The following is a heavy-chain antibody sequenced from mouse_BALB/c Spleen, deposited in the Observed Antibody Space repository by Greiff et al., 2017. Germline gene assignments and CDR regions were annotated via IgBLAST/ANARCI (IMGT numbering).Heavy chain of an antibody. J-gene: IGHJ3*01. CDR2: IDPANGNT. D-gene: IGHD2-1*01. Sequence: VHVKQSGAELVKPGASVKLSCTASGFNIKDTYMHWVKQRPEQGLEWIGRIDPANGNTKYDPKFQGKATITADTSSNTAYLQLSSLTSEDTAVYYCARRLYGNYGFAYWGQGTLVTVSA. CDR1: GFNIKDTY. CDR3: ARRLYGNYGFAY. V-gene: IGHV14-3*02.